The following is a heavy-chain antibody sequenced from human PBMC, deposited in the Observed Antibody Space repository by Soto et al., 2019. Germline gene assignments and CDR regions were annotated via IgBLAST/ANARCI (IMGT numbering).Heavy chain of an antibody. J-gene: IGHJ3*02. D-gene: IGHD3-10*01. V-gene: IGHV1-3*01. CDR3: AREKVTMVRGARPHAFDI. CDR1: GYTFTSYA. CDR2: INAGNGNT. Sequence: ASVKVSCKASGYTFTSYAMHWVRQAPGQRLEWMGWINAGNGNTKYSQKFQGRVTITRDTSASTAYMELSSLRSEDTAVYYCAREKVTMVRGARPHAFDIWGQGTMVPVSS.